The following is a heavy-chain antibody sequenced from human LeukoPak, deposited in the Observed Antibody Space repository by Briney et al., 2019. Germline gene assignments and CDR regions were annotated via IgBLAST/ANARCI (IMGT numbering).Heavy chain of an antibody. J-gene: IGHJ4*02. CDR1: GGSISSGGYC. CDR3: ARAADSSGYQYYFDY. Sequence: SQTLSLTCTVSGGSISSGGYCWIWIPPYPGKGLEWDGYIYYSGSTYYNPSLKNQVTISVDTSKNQFSLKLSSVTAAHTAVYDCARAADSSGYQYYFDYWGQGTLVTVSS. CDR2: IYYSGST. V-gene: IGHV4-31*01. D-gene: IGHD3-22*01.